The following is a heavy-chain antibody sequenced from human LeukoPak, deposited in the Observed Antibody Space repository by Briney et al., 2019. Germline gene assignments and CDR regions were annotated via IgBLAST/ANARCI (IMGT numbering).Heavy chain of an antibody. J-gene: IGHJ4*02. V-gene: IGHV3-66*01. CDR2: IYSGGST. CDR3: ARSYYGSGSYFNTALEY. CDR1: GFTVSSNY. Sequence: GGSLRLSCAASGFTVSSNYMSWVRQAPGKGLEWVSVIYSGGSTYYADSVKGRFTISRDNSKNTLYLQMNSLRAEDTAVYYCARSYYGSGSYFNTALEYWGQGTLVTVSS. D-gene: IGHD3-10*01.